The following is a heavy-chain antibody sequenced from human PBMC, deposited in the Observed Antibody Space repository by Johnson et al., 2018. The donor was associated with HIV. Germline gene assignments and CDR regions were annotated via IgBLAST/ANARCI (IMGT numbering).Heavy chain of an antibody. V-gene: IGHV3-66*01. CDR2: IYSGGST. CDR3: ATSYLEWLFDDGHAFDI. D-gene: IGHD3-3*01. J-gene: IGHJ3*02. Sequence: EQLVESGGGLVQPGGSLRLSCAASGFTVSGNYMSWVRQAPGKGLETVSVIYSGGSTYYVDSVKGRFTISRDNSKNTLYLQMNSLGAEDTAVYYCATSYLEWLFDDGHAFDIWGQGTMVTVSS. CDR1: GFTVSGNY.